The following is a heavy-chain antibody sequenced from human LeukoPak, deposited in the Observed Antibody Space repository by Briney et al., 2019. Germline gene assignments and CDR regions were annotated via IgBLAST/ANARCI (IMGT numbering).Heavy chain of an antibody. CDR2: IIPIFGTA. V-gene: IGHV1-69*13. Sequence: ASVKVSCKASGGTFSSYAISWVRQAPGQGLEWMGGIIPIFGTANYAQKFQGRVTITADESTSTAYMELSSLRSEDTAVYYCARDSVVGAPDRFDYRGQGTLVTVSS. D-gene: IGHD2-15*01. J-gene: IGHJ4*02. CDR3: ARDSVVGAPDRFDY. CDR1: GGTFSSYA.